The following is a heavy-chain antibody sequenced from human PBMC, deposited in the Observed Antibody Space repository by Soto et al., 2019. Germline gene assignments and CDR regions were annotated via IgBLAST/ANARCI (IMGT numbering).Heavy chain of an antibody. J-gene: IGHJ5*02. CDR3: AKVDRGGGPNWFDP. CDR1: GFTFSSYS. V-gene: IGHV3-21*04. D-gene: IGHD3-16*01. Sequence: PGGSLRLSCAASGFTFSSYSMNWVRQAPGKGLEWVSSISSSSSYIYYADSVKGRFTISRDNAKNTLYLQMNSLRAEDTAVYYCAKVDRGGGPNWFDPWGQGTLVTVSS. CDR2: ISSSSSYI.